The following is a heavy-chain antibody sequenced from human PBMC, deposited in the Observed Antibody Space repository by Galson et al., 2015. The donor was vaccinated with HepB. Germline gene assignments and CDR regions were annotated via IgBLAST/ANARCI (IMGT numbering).Heavy chain of an antibody. CDR1: GFTVSNNY. Sequence: SLRLSCAVSGFTVSNNYMSWVRQAPGKGLEWVSLIYSHGVTNYADSVKGRFTISRDNSKNTLSLQMDSLRAEDTAVYYWARKTDGPKGDYWGQGTQVTVSS. CDR2: IYSHGVT. CDR3: ARKTDGPKGDY. V-gene: IGHV3-66*01. D-gene: IGHD1-1*01. J-gene: IGHJ4*02.